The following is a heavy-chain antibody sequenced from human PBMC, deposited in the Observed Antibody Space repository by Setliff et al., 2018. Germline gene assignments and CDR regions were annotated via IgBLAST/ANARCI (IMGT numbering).Heavy chain of an antibody. CDR2: ISYGGNT. D-gene: IGHD6-13*01. CDR1: GASISANHY. CDR3: ARARYSSSWTFAY. V-gene: IGHV4-39*01. J-gene: IGHJ4*02. Sequence: PSETLSLTCTVSGASISANHYWGWIRQTPGKGLEWIGSISYGGNTYYDPSLKSRVTISVDTSKNQFSLRLSSVTAADTAIYYCARARYSSSWTFAYWGQGSLVTVSS.